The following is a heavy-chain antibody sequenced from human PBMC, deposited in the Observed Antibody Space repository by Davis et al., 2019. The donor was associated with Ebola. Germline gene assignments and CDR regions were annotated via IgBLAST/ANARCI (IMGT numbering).Heavy chain of an antibody. CDR1: GYTFTSYD. CDR3: ARDLGFLEWLLLDY. D-gene: IGHD3-3*01. Sequence: AASVKVSCKASGYTFTSYDINWVRQATGQGLEWMGWMNPNSGNTGYSQKFQGRVTITRDTSASTAYMELSSLRSEDTAVYYCARDLGFLEWLLLDYWGQGTLVTVSS. CDR2: MNPNSGNT. J-gene: IGHJ4*02. V-gene: IGHV1-8*01.